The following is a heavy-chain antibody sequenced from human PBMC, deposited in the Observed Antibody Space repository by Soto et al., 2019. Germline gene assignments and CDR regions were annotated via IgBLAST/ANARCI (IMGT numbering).Heavy chain of an antibody. CDR1: GGSISSYY. CDR2: IYYSGST. J-gene: IGHJ4*02. V-gene: IGHV4-59*01. CDR3: ARYRREAVAGYTLDN. Sequence: SETLSLTCTVSGGSISSYYWSWIRQPPGKGLEWIGYIYYSGSTNYNPSLKSRVTISVDTSKNQFSLKVNSMTAADTAVYYCARYRREAVAGYTLDNWGQGMLVTVSS. D-gene: IGHD6-13*01.